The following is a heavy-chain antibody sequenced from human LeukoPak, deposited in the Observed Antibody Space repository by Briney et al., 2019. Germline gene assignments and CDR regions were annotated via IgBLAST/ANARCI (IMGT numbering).Heavy chain of an antibody. D-gene: IGHD3-10*01. CDR1: GFTSSTAW. V-gene: IGHV3-21*01. J-gene: IGHJ4*02. Sequence: GGSLRLSCAVSGFTSSTAWLTWVRQAPGKGLEWVSSISSSSSYIYYADSVKGRFTISRDNAKNSLYLQMNSLRAEDTAVYYCARVFEDFSFRREFFDYWGQGTLVTVSS. CDR3: ARVFEDFSFRREFFDY. CDR2: ISSSSSYI.